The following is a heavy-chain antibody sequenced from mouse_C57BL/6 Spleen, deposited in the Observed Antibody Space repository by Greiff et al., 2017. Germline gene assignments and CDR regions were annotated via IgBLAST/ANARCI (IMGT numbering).Heavy chain of an antibody. D-gene: IGHD2-5*01. Sequence: VQLQQSVAELVRPGASVKLSCTASGFNIKNTYMPWVRQRPEQGLDWIGRIDPANGNTKYAPKFQGKATITADTSSNTAYLQLSSLTSEDTAIYYCARDSKGAMDYWGQGTSVTVSS. J-gene: IGHJ4*01. CDR2: IDPANGNT. CDR1: GFNIKNTY. CDR3: ARDSKGAMDY. V-gene: IGHV14-3*01.